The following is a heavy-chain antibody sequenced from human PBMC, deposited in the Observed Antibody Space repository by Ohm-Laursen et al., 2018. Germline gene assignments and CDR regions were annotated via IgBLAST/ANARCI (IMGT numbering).Heavy chain of an antibody. CDR3: AKDVGGGRNYYGMDV. CDR2: ISWNSGGI. CDR1: GFTFDDYA. Sequence: PRLSCAAAGFTFDDYAMHWVRQAPGKGLEWVSGISWNSGGIGYADSVKGRFTISRDNAKNSLYLQMNSLRAEDTALYYCAKDVGGGRNYYGMDVWGQGTTVTVSS. D-gene: IGHD2-15*01. J-gene: IGHJ6*02. V-gene: IGHV3-9*01.